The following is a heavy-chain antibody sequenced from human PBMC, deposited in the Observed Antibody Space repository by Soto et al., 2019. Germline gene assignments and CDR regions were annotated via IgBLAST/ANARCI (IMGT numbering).Heavy chain of an antibody. D-gene: IGHD5-12*01. CDR3: ARWEGRDGYGFDYYYYGMDV. V-gene: IGHV1-69*06. Sequence: SVKVSCKASGGTFSSYAISWVRQAPGQGLEWMGGIIPIFGTANYAQKFQGRVTITADKSTSTAYMELSSLRSEDTAVYYCARWEGRDGYGFDYYYYGMDVWGQGTTVTVSS. CDR2: IIPIFGTA. CDR1: GGTFSSYA. J-gene: IGHJ6*02.